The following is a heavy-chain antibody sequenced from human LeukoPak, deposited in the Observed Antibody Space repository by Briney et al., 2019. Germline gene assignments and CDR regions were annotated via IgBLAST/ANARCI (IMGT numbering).Heavy chain of an antibody. CDR3: ARIRIQGAFDI. J-gene: IGHJ3*02. D-gene: IGHD2-21*01. V-gene: IGHV3-48*03. CDR1: GFTFSSYE. Sequence: GGSLRLSCAASGFTFSSYEMNWVRQAPGKGLEWVSYISSSGSTIYYADSVKGRFTISRDNAKNTLYLQMNSLRAEDTAVYYCARIRIQGAFDIWGQGTMVTVSS. CDR2: ISSSGSTI.